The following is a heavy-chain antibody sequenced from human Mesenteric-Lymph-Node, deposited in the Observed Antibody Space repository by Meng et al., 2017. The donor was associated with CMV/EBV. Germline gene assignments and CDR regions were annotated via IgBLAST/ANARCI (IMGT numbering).Heavy chain of an antibody. V-gene: IGHV3-30-3*01. CDR3: ARERLN. CDR1: GFTFSSYA. Sequence: SLRLSCAAYGFTFSSYAMHWVRQAPGKGLEWVAVISYDGSNKYYADSVKGRFTISRDNSKNTLYLQMNSLRAEDTAVYYCARERLNWGQGTLVTVSS. J-gene: IGHJ4*02. CDR2: ISYDGSNK.